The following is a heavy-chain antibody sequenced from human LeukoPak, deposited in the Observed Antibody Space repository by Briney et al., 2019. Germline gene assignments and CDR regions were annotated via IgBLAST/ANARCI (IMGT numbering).Heavy chain of an antibody. CDR3: ARDSAYCGGDCYSDS. D-gene: IGHD2-21*02. V-gene: IGHV3-13*04. CDR1: GFTFSSYD. Sequence: GGSLRLACAASGFTFSSYDMHWVRQATGKGLEWVSAIGTAGDTYYSGSVKGRFTISRENAKRSMYLQMNSLRAGDTAVYYCARDSAYCGGDCYSDSWGQGTLVTVSS. J-gene: IGHJ4*02. CDR2: IGTAGDT.